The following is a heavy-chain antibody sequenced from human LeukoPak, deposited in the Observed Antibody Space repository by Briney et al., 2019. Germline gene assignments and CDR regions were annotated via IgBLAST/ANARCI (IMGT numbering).Heavy chain of an antibody. D-gene: IGHD3-10*01. CDR1: GGSISSSSYY. CDR2: IYYSGST. CDR3: ARSPGVARGVLDY. V-gene: IGHV4-39*01. Sequence: SETLSLTCTVSGGSISSSSYYWGWIRQPPGKRLEWIGSIYYSGSTYYNPSLKSRVTISVDTSKNQFSLKLSSVTAADTAVYYCARSPGVARGVLDYWGQGTLVTVSS. J-gene: IGHJ4*02.